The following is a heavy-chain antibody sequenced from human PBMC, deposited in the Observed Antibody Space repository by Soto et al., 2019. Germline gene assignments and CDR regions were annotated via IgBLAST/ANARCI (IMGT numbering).Heavy chain of an antibody. D-gene: IGHD3-9*01. CDR2: ISYDGSNK. CDR3: AKDLLYDIVTGPEPYYGMDV. J-gene: IGHJ6*02. Sequence: GGSLRLSCAASGFTFSSYGMHWVRQAPGEGLEWVAVISYDGSNKYYADSVKGRFTISRDNSKNTLYLQMNSLRAEDTAVYYCAKDLLYDIVTGPEPYYGMDVWGQGTTVAVSS. V-gene: IGHV3-30*18. CDR1: GFTFSSYG.